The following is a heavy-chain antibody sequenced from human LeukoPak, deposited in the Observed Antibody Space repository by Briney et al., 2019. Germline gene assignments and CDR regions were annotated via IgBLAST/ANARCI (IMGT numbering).Heavy chain of an antibody. CDR3: ARGGLVPAFDI. V-gene: IGHV3-21*01. D-gene: IGHD6-19*01. Sequence: AGGSLRLSCAASGFTFSSYSMNWVRQAPGKGLEWVLSISSSSSYIYYADSVKGRFTISRDNAKNSLYLQMNSLRAEDTAVYYCARGGLVPAFDIWGQGTMVTVSS. CDR2: ISSSSSYI. J-gene: IGHJ3*02. CDR1: GFTFSSYS.